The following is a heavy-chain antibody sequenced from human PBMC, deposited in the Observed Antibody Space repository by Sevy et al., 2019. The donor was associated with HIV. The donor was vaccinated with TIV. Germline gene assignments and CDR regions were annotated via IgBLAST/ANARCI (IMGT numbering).Heavy chain of an antibody. CDR1: GYTFTSYG. D-gene: IGHD3-10*01. CDR3: ARATGGFYYYYGMDV. CDR2: ISAYNGNT. J-gene: IGHJ6*02. V-gene: IGHV1-18*01. Sequence: ASVKVSCKASGYTFTSYGISWVRQAPGQGLEWMGWISAYNGNTNYAQKLQGRVTMTTDTSTSTAYMELRSLRSEDTAVYYCARATGGFYYYYGMDVWGQGTTVTVSS.